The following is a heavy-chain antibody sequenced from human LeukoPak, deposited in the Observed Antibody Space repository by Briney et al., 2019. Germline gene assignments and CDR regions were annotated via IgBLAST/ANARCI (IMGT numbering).Heavy chain of an antibody. Sequence: GGSLRLSCAASGFTFSNAWLSWVRQAPGKGLEWVGRIKSKTDGGTTDYAAPVKGGFTISRDDSKNPLYLQMNSLKTADTAVYYCPTRLQWELIPLREQWFAFDIWGQGTMVTVSS. D-gene: IGHD1-26*01. J-gene: IGHJ3*02. V-gene: IGHV3-15*01. CDR3: PTRLQWELIPLREQWFAFDI. CDR2: IKSKTDGGTT. CDR1: GFTFSNAW.